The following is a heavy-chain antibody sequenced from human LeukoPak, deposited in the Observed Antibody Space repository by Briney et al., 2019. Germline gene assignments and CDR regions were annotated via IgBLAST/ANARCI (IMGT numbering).Heavy chain of an antibody. CDR2: ISGSGGST. CDR3: AKSGGIFGVVTPKASPKYYFDY. J-gene: IGHJ4*02. D-gene: IGHD3-3*01. Sequence: GGSLRLSCAASGFTFSDYYMTWVRQAPGRGLEWVSAISGSGGSTYYADSVKGRFTISRDNSKNTLYLQMNSLRAEDTAVYYCAKSGGIFGVVTPKASPKYYFDYWGQGTLVTVSS. CDR1: GFTFSDYY. V-gene: IGHV3-23*01.